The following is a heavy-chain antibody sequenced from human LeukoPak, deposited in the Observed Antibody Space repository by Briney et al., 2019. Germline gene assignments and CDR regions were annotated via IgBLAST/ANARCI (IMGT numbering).Heavy chain of an antibody. V-gene: IGHV3-23*01. CDR3: AKNPIRSGWYYFDY. CDR2: ISGSGGST. D-gene: IGHD6-19*01. Sequence: GGSLRLSCAASGFTFSSYAMSWVRQAPGEGLEWVSAISGSGGSTYYADSVKGRFTISRDNSKNTLYLQMNSLRAEDTAVYYCAKNPIRSGWYYFDYWGQGTLVTVSS. CDR1: GFTFSSYA. J-gene: IGHJ4*02.